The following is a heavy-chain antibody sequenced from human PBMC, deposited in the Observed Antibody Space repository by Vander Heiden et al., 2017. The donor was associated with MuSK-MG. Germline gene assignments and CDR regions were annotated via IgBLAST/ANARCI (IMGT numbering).Heavy chain of an antibody. J-gene: IGHJ4*02. CDR1: GYTFTANA. Sequence: QVQLVQSGAEVKKPGASVKVSCKASGYTFTANAMHWVRPAPGQGLEWMGWINAGNGNTKYTQNFRGRVTFTRDTSASTAYMELSSLRSEDTAVYYCATSRYSSGWYYFDYWGQGTLGTVA. D-gene: IGHD6-19*01. CDR3: ATSRYSSGWYYFDY. V-gene: IGHV1-3*01. CDR2: INAGNGNT.